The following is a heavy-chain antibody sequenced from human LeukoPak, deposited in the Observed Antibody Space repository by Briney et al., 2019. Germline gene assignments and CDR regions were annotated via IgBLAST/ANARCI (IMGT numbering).Heavy chain of an antibody. V-gene: IGHV3-43*02. D-gene: IGHD1-14*01. CDR2: ISGDGGST. CDR1: GFTFDDYA. J-gene: IGHJ4*02. Sequence: GGSRRLSCSASGFTFDDYAMHSVRQAPGKGLEWVSLISGDGGSTYYADSVKGRFTISRDNSKNSLYLQMNSLRTEDTALYYCAKSAPHAPLPGDYWGQGTLVTVSS. CDR3: AKSAPHAPLPGDY.